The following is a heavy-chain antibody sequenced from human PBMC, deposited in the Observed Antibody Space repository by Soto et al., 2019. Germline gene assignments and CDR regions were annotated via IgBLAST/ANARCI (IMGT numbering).Heavy chain of an antibody. D-gene: IGHD2-21*02. CDR2: IYSSGST. CDR3: ARAGSDYYYYYGMDV. CDR1: GGSISSGDYH. Sequence: SETLSLTCTVSGGSISSGDYHWSWIRQPPGKGLEWIGYIYSSGSTYYNASLKSRVTISIDTSKNQFSLNLNSVTAADTAVYYCARAGSDYYYYYGMDVWGQGTTVTVSS. J-gene: IGHJ6*02. V-gene: IGHV4-30-4*01.